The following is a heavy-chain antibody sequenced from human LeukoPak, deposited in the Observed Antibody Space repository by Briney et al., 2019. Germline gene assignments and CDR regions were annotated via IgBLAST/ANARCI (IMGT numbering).Heavy chain of an antibody. CDR1: GYTFTSYG. CDR3: ARHSWFGESLPLDY. Sequence: ASVKVSCKASGYTFTSYGISWVRQAPGQGLEWMGWISVYNGNTVYAQKFQDRVTMTTDTSTSMVYMELRSLRSDDTAVYYCARHSWFGESLPLDYWGQGTLVTVSS. D-gene: IGHD3-10*01. J-gene: IGHJ4*02. CDR2: ISVYNGNT. V-gene: IGHV1-18*01.